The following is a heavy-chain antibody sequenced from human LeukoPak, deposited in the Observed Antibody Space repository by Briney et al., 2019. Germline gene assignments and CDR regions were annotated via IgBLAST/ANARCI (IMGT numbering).Heavy chain of an antibody. CDR2: ISSSSSYI. D-gene: IGHD3-10*01. CDR3: ARARGAPSWFDP. CDR1: GFTFSSYS. J-gene: IGHJ5*02. Sequence: GGSLRLSCGASGFTFSSYSMNWVRQAPGKGLEWVSSISSSSSYIYYADSVKGRFTISRDNAKNSLYLQMNSLRAEDTAVYYCARARGAPSWFDPWGQGTLVTVTS. V-gene: IGHV3-21*01.